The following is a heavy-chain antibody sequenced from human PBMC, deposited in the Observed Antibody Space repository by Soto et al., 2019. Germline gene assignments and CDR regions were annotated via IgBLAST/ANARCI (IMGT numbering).Heavy chain of an antibody. J-gene: IGHJ6*02. D-gene: IGHD6-13*01. CDR2: INHSGST. CDR1: GGSFSGYY. Sequence: SETLSLTCAVYGGSFSGYYWSWIRQPPGKGLEWIGEINHSGSTNYNPSLKSRVTISVDTSKNQFSLKLSSVTAADTAVYYCARGRYSSSWYGRETDYYYYGMDVWGQGTTVTVSS. V-gene: IGHV4-34*01. CDR3: ARGRYSSSWYGRETDYYYYGMDV.